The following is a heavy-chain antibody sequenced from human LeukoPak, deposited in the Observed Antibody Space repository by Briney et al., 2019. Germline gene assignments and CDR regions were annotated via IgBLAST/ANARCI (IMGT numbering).Heavy chain of an antibody. J-gene: IGHJ4*02. D-gene: IGHD4-17*01. Sequence: GGSLRLSCAASGFTFSSYTMNWIRQAPGKGLEWVSSISSSSGYIYYADSVKGRSTLSRDNAKNSLYLQMSSLRAEDTAVYYCARGYGDYAYWGQGTLVTVSS. CDR3: ARGYGDYAY. V-gene: IGHV3-21*01. CDR1: GFTFSSYT. CDR2: ISSSSGYI.